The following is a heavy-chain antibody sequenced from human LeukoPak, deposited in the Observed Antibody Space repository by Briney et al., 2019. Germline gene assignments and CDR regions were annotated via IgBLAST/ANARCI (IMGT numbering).Heavy chain of an antibody. CDR1: GFTFSNFA. D-gene: IGHD3-22*01. V-gene: IGHV3-23*01. J-gene: IGHJ4*01. Sequence: GGSLRLSCAASGFTFSNFAMNWVRQAPGKGLEWVSAISGSSSNTYHSDSVKGRVTISRDNSKNTLYLQMNSLSAEDTAVYYCAKAPQYCYDSNGYYDNWGHGTLVTVCS. CDR2: ISGSSSNT. CDR3: AKAPQYCYDSNGYYDN.